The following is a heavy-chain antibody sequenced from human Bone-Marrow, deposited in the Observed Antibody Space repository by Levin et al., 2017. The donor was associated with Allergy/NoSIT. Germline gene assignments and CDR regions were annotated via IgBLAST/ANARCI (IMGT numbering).Heavy chain of an antibody. CDR3: AKDEGPFRMATYYYYYGMDV. Sequence: LSLTCAASGFTFSSYGMHWVRQAPGKGLEWVAVISYDGSNKYYADSVKGRFTISRDNSKNTLYLQMNSLRAEDTAVYYCAKDEGPFRMATYYYYYGMDVWGQGTTVTVSS. CDR2: ISYDGSNK. V-gene: IGHV3-30*18. CDR1: GFTFSSYG. D-gene: IGHD5-24*01. J-gene: IGHJ6*02.